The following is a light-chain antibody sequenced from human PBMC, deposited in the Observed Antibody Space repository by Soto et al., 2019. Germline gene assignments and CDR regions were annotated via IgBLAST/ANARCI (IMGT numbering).Light chain of an antibody. J-gene: IGKJ2*01. Sequence: DIQMTQSPSSLSASVGDRITITYQASQVIIDSLNWYQQKPGKAPNLLIYDASNLETGVPSKFSGSGSGTDFTFTISSLQPEDIATYYCQQCDDLPRTFGQGTRLEIK. CDR1: QVIIDS. CDR2: DAS. V-gene: IGKV1-33*01. CDR3: QQCDDLPRT.